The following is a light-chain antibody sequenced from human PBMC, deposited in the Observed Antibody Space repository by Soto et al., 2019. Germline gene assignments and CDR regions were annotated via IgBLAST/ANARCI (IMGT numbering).Light chain of an antibody. V-gene: IGLV1-44*01. CDR3: AAWDDSLNGVV. CDR1: DSNIGSNT. Sequence: QSVLTQPPSASGTPGQRVTISCSGSDSNIGSNTVNWYQQLPGTAPKLFIYYSDQRPSGVPDRFSGSRSGTSASLAISGLQSEDEADYYCAAWDDSLNGVVFGGGTKLTVL. CDR2: YSD. J-gene: IGLJ3*02.